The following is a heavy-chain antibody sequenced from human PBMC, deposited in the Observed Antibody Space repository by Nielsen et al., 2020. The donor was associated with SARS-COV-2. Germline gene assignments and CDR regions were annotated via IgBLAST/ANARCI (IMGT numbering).Heavy chain of an antibody. CDR3: AKDPGYGDYGGDYHYYGMDV. Sequence: WIRQPPGKGLEWVSVIYSGGSSTYYADSVKGRFTISRDNSKNTLYLQMNSLRAEDTAVYYCAKDPGYGDYGGDYHYYGMDVWGQGTTVTVSS. V-gene: IGHV3-23*03. J-gene: IGHJ6*02. CDR2: IYSGGSST. D-gene: IGHD4-17*01.